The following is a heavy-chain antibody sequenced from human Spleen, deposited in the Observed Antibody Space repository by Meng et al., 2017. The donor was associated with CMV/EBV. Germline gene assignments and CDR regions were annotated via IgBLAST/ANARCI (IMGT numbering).Heavy chain of an antibody. CDR1: GFTFSGYA. D-gene: IGHD6-13*01. Sequence: SGFTFSGYAMKWVRQAPGKGLEWVSTISGSGGGTYYADSVKGRFTISRDNSKNTLYLQMNSLRAEDTAVYYCAKDRQAAAAPYNWFDPWGQGTLVTVSS. CDR2: ISGSGGGT. V-gene: IGHV3-23*01. J-gene: IGHJ5*02. CDR3: AKDRQAAAAPYNWFDP.